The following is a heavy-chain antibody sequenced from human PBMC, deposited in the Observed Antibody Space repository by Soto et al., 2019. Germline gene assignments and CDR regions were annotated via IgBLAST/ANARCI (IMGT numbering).Heavy chain of an antibody. CDR2: IIPIFGTA. CDR1: GGTFSSYA. Sequence: ASVKVSCTASGGTFSSYAIGWVRHAPGQGLEWMGGIIPIFGTANYAQKFQGRVTTTADESTSTAYMELSSLRSEDTAVYYCARDPWYYDYVWGSYRSYYFDYWAQGTLVTVSS. CDR3: ARDPWYYDYVWGSYRSYYFDY. J-gene: IGHJ4*02. V-gene: IGHV1-69*01. D-gene: IGHD3-16*02.